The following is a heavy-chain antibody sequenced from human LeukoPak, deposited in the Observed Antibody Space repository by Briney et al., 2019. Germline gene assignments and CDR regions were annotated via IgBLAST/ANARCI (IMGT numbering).Heavy chain of an antibody. Sequence: GGFLRLSCASSGFAFSDYEMNWVRQAPGKGLEWVSGIYDGGNTYYGDSVKGRFIISRDNSKNTLYLQMSSLRVEDTAVYYCARGGYDMFLWGQGTTVTVSS. CDR2: IYDGGNT. J-gene: IGHJ6*02. CDR3: ARGGYDMFL. D-gene: IGHD3-22*01. CDR1: GFAFSDYE. V-gene: IGHV3-66*01.